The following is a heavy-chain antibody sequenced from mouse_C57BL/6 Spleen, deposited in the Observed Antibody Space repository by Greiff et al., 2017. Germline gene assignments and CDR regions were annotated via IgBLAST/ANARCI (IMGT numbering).Heavy chain of an antibody. J-gene: IGHJ4*01. Sequence: QVQLQQSGAELVKPGASVKMSCKASGYTFTSYWITWVKQRPGQGLEWIGDIYPGSGSTNYNEKFKSKATLTVDTSSSTAYMQLSSLTSEDSAVYYCARSGNYVDYAMDYWGQGTSVTVSS. CDR2: IYPGSGST. V-gene: IGHV1-55*01. CDR1: GYTFTSYW. D-gene: IGHD2-1*01. CDR3: ARSGNYVDYAMDY.